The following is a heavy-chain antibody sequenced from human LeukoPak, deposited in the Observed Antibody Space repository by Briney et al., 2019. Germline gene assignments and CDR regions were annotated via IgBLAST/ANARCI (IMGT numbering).Heavy chain of an antibody. CDR3: ARGDYGDFRVFYTLFDY. CDR1: GYSFTSYW. Sequence: GESLKISCKGSGYSFTSYWIGWVRQMPGKGLEWMGIIYPGDSDTRYSPSFQGQVTISADKSISTAYLQWGSLKASDTAMYYCARGDYGDFRVFYTLFDYWGQGTLVTVSS. J-gene: IGHJ4*02. CDR2: IYPGDSDT. V-gene: IGHV5-51*01. D-gene: IGHD4-17*01.